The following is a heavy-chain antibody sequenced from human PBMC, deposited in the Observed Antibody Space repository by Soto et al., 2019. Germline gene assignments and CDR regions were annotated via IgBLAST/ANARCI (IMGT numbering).Heavy chain of an antibody. Sequence: SETLSLTCSVSGGSISSIDYFWSWIRQPPGKGLEWIGLIYHTGTTYYNPSLRSRVTISIDTSKGQFSMKLNSVTAADTAVYYCARVMAAMQNWLDPWGQGTLVTVSS. D-gene: IGHD2-2*01. CDR3: ARVMAAMQNWLDP. J-gene: IGHJ5*02. CDR2: IYHTGTT. CDR1: GGSISSIDYF. V-gene: IGHV4-30-4*01.